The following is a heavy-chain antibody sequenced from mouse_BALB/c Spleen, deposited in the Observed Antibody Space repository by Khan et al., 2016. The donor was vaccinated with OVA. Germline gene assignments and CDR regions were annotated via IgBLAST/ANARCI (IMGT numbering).Heavy chain of an antibody. Sequence: EVKLEESGPELVKPGASVKMSCKPSGYIFTNYVLHWVKQKPGQGLEWIGYINPYNGGTKYNEKFKGKATLASDQSSITAYMEHSMQTAEYSSVYYCAKGNAQSYYIDYWGQGTTLTVSS. D-gene: IGHD6-1*01. CDR2: INPYNGGT. CDR3: AKGNAQSYYIDY. J-gene: IGHJ2*01. CDR1: GYIFTNYV. V-gene: IGHV1S136*01.